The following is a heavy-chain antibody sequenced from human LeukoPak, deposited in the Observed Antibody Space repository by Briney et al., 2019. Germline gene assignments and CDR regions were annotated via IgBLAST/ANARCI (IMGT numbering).Heavy chain of an antibody. V-gene: IGHV4-59*08. CDR3: ARPPTLDI. D-gene: IGHD1-1*01. CDR2: IYYTGST. Sequence: PSETLSLTCTVSGGSVTSYYWSWVRQPPGKGLEWLGYIYYTGSTNYNPSLKSRVTISVDASKNQFSLKLSSVTAADTAVYYCARPPTLDIWGQGTMVTVSS. J-gene: IGHJ3*02. CDR1: GGSVTSYY.